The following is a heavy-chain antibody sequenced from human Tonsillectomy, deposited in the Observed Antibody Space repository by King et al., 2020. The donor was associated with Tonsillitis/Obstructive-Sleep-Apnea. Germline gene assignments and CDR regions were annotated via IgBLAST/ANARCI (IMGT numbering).Heavy chain of an antibody. CDR2: INPNSGGT. Sequence: QLVQSGAEVKKPGASVKVSCKASGYTFTGYYMHWVRQAPGQGLEWMGWINPNSGGTNYAQKFQGRVTMTRDTSISTAYMELSRLRSDDTAVYYCARGHYYDSSGYPNKYYFDYWGQGTLVTVSS. CDR1: GYTFTGYY. D-gene: IGHD3-22*01. V-gene: IGHV1-2*02. CDR3: ARGHYYDSSGYPNKYYFDY. J-gene: IGHJ4*02.